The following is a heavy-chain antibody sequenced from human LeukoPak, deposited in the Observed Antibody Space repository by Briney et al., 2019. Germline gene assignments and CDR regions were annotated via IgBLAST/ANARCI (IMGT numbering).Heavy chain of an antibody. D-gene: IGHD2-2*02. CDR3: ARHCPPLYRREFGNWFDP. Sequence: SETLSLTCPVPGGSISSSSYYWGWIRQPPGKGLEWIGSIYYSGSTYYNPSLKSRVTISVDTSKNQFSLKLSSVTAADTAVYYCARHCPPLYRREFGNWFDPWGQGTLVTVSS. CDR1: GGSISSSSYY. J-gene: IGHJ5*02. CDR2: IYYSGST. V-gene: IGHV4-39*01.